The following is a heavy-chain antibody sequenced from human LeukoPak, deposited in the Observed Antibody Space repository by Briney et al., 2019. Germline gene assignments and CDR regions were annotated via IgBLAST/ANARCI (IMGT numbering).Heavy chain of an antibody. CDR1: GDSVSSNSVT. V-gene: IGHV6-1*01. J-gene: IGHJ5*02. CDR3: ARRLTQYDCFDP. CDR2: TYYRSTWYN. Sequence: SQTLSLTFAISGDSVSSNSVTWNWLGQSPSRGLEWLGRTYYRSTWYNDYAVSVRGRITVNPDTSKNQFSLHLNSVTPEDTAVYYCARRLTQYDCFDPWGQGILVTVSS. D-gene: IGHD2-2*01.